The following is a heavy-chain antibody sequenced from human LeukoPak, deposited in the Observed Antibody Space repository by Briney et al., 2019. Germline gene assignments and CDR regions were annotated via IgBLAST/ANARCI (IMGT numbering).Heavy chain of an antibody. Sequence: GGSLRLSCAASGFRFSSYGMHWVRQAPGKGLDWVAYIRYDGINEYYADSVKGRFTISRDLSKNTLFLQMNSLRPEDTAVYYCSKDRGVFGVAYSLDYWGQGTLATVSS. CDR1: GFRFSSYG. CDR2: IRYDGINE. D-gene: IGHD3-3*01. CDR3: SKDRGVFGVAYSLDY. V-gene: IGHV3-30*02. J-gene: IGHJ4*02.